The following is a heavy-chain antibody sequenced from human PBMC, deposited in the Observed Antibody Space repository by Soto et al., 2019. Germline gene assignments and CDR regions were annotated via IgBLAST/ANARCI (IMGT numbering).Heavy chain of an antibody. D-gene: IGHD6-6*01. J-gene: IGHJ6*02. CDR1: GFTFSSYE. Sequence: GGSLRLSCAASGFTFSSYEMNWVRQAPGKGLEWVSYISSSGSTIYYADSVKGRFTISRDNAKNSLYLQMNSLRAEDTAVYYCAGQGSIAARPFYYYGMDVWGQGTTVTVSS. V-gene: IGHV3-48*03. CDR3: AGQGSIAARPFYYYGMDV. CDR2: ISSSGSTI.